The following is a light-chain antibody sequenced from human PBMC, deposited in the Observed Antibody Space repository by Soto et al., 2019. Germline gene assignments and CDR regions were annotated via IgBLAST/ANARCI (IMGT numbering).Light chain of an antibody. Sequence: QSALTQPRSVSGSPGQSVTISCTGTSSDVGGYNYVSWYQQHPGKAPKLMIYDVSKRPSGVPDRFSGYKSGNTDSLTISGLQAEDEADYYCCSYAGSYTFYVFGTGTKLTVL. CDR3: CSYAGSYTFYV. V-gene: IGLV2-11*01. CDR1: SSDVGGYNY. J-gene: IGLJ1*01. CDR2: DVS.